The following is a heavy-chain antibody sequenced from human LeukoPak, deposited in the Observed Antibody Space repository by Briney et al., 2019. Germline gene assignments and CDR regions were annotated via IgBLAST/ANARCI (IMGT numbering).Heavy chain of an antibody. D-gene: IGHD1-7*01. V-gene: IGHV3-74*01. Sequence: PGGSLRLSCAASGITYSSSSMSWVRQAPGKGLVWVSRVNSDGSDTAYADSVKGRFTISRDNVNNILHLQMNSLRAEDTAVYYCVRNNWNSVYYGMDVWGQGTTVTVSS. J-gene: IGHJ6*02. CDR3: VRNNWNSVYYGMDV. CDR2: VNSDGSDT. CDR1: GITYSSSS.